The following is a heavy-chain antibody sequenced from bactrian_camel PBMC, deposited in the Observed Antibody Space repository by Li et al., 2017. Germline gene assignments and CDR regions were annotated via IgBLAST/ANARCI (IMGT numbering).Heavy chain of an antibody. V-gene: IGHV3-3*01. CDR2: FARAGGSP. CDR1: GHIDSSFC. J-gene: IGHJ4*01. CDR3: AADRSLRGYCYSGWDKSAF. Sequence: SCTPSGHIDSSFCMGWFRQVPGGRREGVAVFARAGGSPLYGDSVRGRFTASLDAATNTLSLQMNDLEPEDTAMYYCAADRSLRGYCYSGWDKSAFWGQGTQVTVS. D-gene: IGHD1*01.